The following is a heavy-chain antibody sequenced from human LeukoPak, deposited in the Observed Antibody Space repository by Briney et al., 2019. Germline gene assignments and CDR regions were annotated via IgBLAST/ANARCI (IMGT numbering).Heavy chain of an antibody. CDR1: GGSISSSSYY. Sequence: SETLSLTCSVSGGSISSSSYYWGWIRQPPGKGLEWIGTIYYSGSTYYSPSLKSRVSIAVDTSKNQFSLKLSSVTAADTTVYYWARHRPTDYGFWVDYWGQGALVTVSS. CDR2: IYYSGST. V-gene: IGHV4-39*01. D-gene: IGHD3/OR15-3a*01. CDR3: ARHRPTDYGFWVDY. J-gene: IGHJ4*02.